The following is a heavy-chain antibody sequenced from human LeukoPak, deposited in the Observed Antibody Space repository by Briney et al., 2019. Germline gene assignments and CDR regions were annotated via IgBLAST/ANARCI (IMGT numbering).Heavy chain of an antibody. CDR3: AIGRGSYYFDY. CDR2: IYSGGSI. V-gene: IGHV3-53*01. J-gene: IGHJ4*02. D-gene: IGHD1-26*01. CDR1: GFTVSTND. Sequence: GGSLRLSCGALGFTVSTNDMSWVGKTPGKGREGGSVIYSGGSIYYADSVKGRFTISRDNSKNTLYLQMNSLRAEDTAVYYCAIGRGSYYFDYRGQGTLVTVSS.